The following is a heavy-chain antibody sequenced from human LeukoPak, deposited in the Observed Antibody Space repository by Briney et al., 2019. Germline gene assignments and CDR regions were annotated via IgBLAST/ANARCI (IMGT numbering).Heavy chain of an antibody. Sequence: PGGSLRLSCAASGFTFSSYAMNWVRQAPGKGLEWGSVISGGGGSTYYADSVKGRFTISRDNSKNTLSLQVNSLRVEDTAEYYCAKAGIDFWSGSSLYMDVWGRGTTVTVSS. CDR2: ISGGGGST. CDR1: GFTFSSYA. CDR3: AKAGIDFWSGSSLYMDV. J-gene: IGHJ6*03. V-gene: IGHV3-23*01. D-gene: IGHD3-3*01.